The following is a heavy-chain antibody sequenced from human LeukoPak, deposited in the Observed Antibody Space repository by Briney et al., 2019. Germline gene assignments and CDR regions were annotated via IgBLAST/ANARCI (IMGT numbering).Heavy chain of an antibody. CDR2: IKEDGSER. Sequence: GGSLRLSCAASGFTFSSYWMSWVRQAPGKGLEWVANIKEDGSERYYVDSVKGRFTISRDNAKNSLYLQMNSLRAEDTAVYYCASGGRGTYYGSGSYDDFWGQGTLVTVSS. J-gene: IGHJ4*02. D-gene: IGHD3-10*01. CDR1: GFTFSSYW. CDR3: ASGGRGTYYGSGSYDDF. V-gene: IGHV3-7*01.